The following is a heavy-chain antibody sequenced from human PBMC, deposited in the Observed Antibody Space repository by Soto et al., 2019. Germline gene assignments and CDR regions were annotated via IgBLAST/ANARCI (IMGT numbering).Heavy chain of an antibody. V-gene: IGHV3-7*05. Sequence: EVQLVESGGGLVQPGGSLRLSCAASGFTFSSYWMSWVRQAPGKGLEWVANIKQDGSEKYYVDSVKGRFTISRDNAKNSLDLQMNSLRAEDTAVYYCARDRAGIAAAGIMAYYYGMDVW. CDR3: ARDRAGIAAAGIMAYYYGMDV. CDR2: IKQDGSEK. J-gene: IGHJ6*01. CDR1: GFTFSSYW. D-gene: IGHD6-13*01.